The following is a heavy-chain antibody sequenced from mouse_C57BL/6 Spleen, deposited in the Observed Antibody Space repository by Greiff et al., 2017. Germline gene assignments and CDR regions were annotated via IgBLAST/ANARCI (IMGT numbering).Heavy chain of an antibody. CDR3: ASLSNSFAY. V-gene: IGHV1-69*01. J-gene: IGHJ3*01. D-gene: IGHD2-5*01. Sequence: QVQLQQPGAELVMPGASVKLSCKASGYTFTSYWMHWVKQRPGQGLEWIGEIDPSDSYTNYNQKFKGKSTLTVDKSSSTAYMQLSSLTSEDSAVYYCASLSNSFAYWGQGTLVTVSA. CDR2: IDPSDSYT. CDR1: GYTFTSYW.